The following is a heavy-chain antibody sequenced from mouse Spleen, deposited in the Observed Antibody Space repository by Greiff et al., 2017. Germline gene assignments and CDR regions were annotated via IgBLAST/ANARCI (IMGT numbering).Heavy chain of an antibody. CDR3: ARGYYRYADWYFDV. J-gene: IGHJ1*01. D-gene: IGHD2-14*01. CDR2: ISSGSSTI. Sequence: EVQLVESGGGLVKPGGSLKLSCAASGFTFSDYGMHWVRQAPEKGLEWVAYISSGSSTIYYADTVKGRFTISRDNAKNTLFLQMTSLRSEDTAMYYCARGYYRYADWYFDVWGAGTTVTVSS. CDR1: GFTFSDYG. V-gene: IGHV5-17*01.